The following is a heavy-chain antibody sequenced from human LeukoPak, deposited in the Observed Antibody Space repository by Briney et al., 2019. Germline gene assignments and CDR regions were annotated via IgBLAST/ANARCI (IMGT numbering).Heavy chain of an antibody. CDR1: GYTFTRYW. CDR2: IYPGDSDT. Sequence: GEPLKISCKGSGYTFTRYWIAWVRQMPGKGLEWMGIIYPGDSDTRYSPSFQGQVTISADKSISTAYLQWSSLKASDTAMYYCARLSAMVNYYFDYWGQGTLVSVSS. J-gene: IGHJ4*02. D-gene: IGHD5-18*01. V-gene: IGHV5-51*01. CDR3: ARLSAMVNYYFDY.